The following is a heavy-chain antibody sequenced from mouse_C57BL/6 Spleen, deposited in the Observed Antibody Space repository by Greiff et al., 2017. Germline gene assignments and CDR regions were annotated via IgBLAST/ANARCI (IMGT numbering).Heavy chain of an antibody. J-gene: IGHJ4*01. Sequence: VQLKQSGAELVRPGASVKLSCTASGFNIKDYYMHWVKQRPEQGLEWIGRIDPEDGDTEYAPKFQGKATMTADTSSNTAYLQLSSLTSEDTAVYYCTTNYGSSYHYAMDYWGQGTSVTVSS. V-gene: IGHV14-1*01. D-gene: IGHD1-1*01. CDR1: GFNIKDYY. CDR3: TTNYGSSYHYAMDY. CDR2: IDPEDGDT.